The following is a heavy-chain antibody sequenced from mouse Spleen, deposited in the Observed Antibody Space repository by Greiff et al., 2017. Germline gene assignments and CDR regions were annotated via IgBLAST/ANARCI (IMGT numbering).Heavy chain of an antibody. CDR3: ARPTGTGAMDY. V-gene: IGHV2-6*03. Sequence: QVQLKESGPGLVAPSQSLSITCTVSGFSFTSHGVHRVRQPPGKGLEWVVVIWSDGSTTYNSALESRRSISKDNSKSQVFLKMNSLQTDDTAMYYCARPTGTGAMDYWGQGTSVTVSS. D-gene: IGHD4-1*01. CDR1: GFSFTSHG. J-gene: IGHJ4*01. CDR2: IWSDGST.